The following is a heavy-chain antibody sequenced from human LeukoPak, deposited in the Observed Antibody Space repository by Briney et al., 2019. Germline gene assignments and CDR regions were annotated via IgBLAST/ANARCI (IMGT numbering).Heavy chain of an antibody. CDR2: ISGSGGST. D-gene: IGHD5-18*01. CDR3: VKCTYTSYHFDI. CDR1: GFTFSSHV. J-gene: IGHJ3*02. V-gene: IGHV3-23*01. Sequence: PGGSLRLSCPGTGFTFSSHVMRRLRQAPGKGLEWVSAISGSGGSTYYAGSVKGRFTISRDNSKNTLFLQMHSLRDEDTAVYYCVKCTYTSYHFDIWGRGTMVTVSS.